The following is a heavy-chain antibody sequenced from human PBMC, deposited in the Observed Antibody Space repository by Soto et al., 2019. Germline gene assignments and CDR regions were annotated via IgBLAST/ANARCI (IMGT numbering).Heavy chain of an antibody. CDR2: IYHSGST. D-gene: IGHD2-15*01. J-gene: IGHJ5*02. CDR3: ARQCRGVTCHWFVP. CDR1: GGSISSSNW. V-gene: IGHV4-4*02. Sequence: SETLSLTCAVSGGSISSSNWWSWVRQPPGKGLEWIGGIYHSGSTNYNPSLKSRVTISVDTSKNQFSLTLTSVTAADTAVYYCARQCRGVTCHWFVPWGQGTLVTVSS.